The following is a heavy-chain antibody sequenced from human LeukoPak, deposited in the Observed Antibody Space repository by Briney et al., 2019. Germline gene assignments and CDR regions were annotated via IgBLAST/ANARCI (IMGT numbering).Heavy chain of an antibody. CDR1: GHTFTTYD. V-gene: IGHV1-8*01. CDR2: MSPNSGNT. CDR3: ARGPPNWGFDY. D-gene: IGHD7-27*01. J-gene: IGHJ4*02. Sequence: GCSVKVSCRASGHTFTTYDLNWVRQAPGQGLEWLGWMSPNSGNTGYAQKFQGRVTMTRDTPISTAYMELSSLRSEDTAVYYCARGPPNWGFDYWGQGTLVTVSS.